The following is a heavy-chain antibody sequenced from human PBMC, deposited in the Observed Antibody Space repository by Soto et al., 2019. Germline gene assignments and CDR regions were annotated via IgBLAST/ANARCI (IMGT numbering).Heavy chain of an antibody. V-gene: IGHV1-46*01. CDR3: ENSLKYPRRYFDY. D-gene: IGHD2-2*01. CDR1: GYIFINYY. J-gene: IGHJ4*02. Sequence: ASVKVSCKASGYIFINYYIHWVRQAPGQGLEWIGIINPNGGSTNYAQKFRGRVTMARDKSTSTAYMELSSLRSEDTAVYYCENSLKYPRRYFDYWGQGTLVTVSS. CDR2: INPNGGST.